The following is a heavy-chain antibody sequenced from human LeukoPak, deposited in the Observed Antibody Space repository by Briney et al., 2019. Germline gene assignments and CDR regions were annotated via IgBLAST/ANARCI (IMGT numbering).Heavy chain of an antibody. J-gene: IGHJ1*01. V-gene: IGHV4-59*01. D-gene: IGHD4-23*01. CDR2: IYYSERA. CDR3: ARGTVVSPYFQQ. Sequence: SETLSLTCIDSDGSISRYYWSWIRRPPGKGLEWIGHIYYSERADYNPSLKQRVTISVDPSKNQFSLKLSSVTDADTALYYCARGTVVSPYFQQWGQGTMVTVSS. CDR1: DGSISRYY.